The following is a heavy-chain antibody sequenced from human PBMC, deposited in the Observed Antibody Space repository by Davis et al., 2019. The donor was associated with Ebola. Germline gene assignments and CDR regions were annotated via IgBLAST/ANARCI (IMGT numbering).Heavy chain of an antibody. D-gene: IGHD2-8*01. V-gene: IGHV4-59*01. CDR2: VFPSGNT. CDR3: ARGLRDDLDV. CDR1: GDSIYDYYY. J-gene: IGHJ6*02. Sequence: PSETLSLTCAVSGDSIYDYYYWSWVRQPPGKGLEWIGSVFPSGNTNYNPSLKSRVTISVDTSKNQFSLNLNSVTVADTAVYYCARGLRDDLDVWGQGTTVTVSS.